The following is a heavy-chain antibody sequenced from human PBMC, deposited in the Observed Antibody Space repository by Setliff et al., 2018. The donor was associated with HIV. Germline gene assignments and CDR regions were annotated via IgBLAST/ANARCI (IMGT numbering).Heavy chain of an antibody. Sequence: GGSLRLSCAASGFTISNVWMTWVRQAPGKGLEWVSYVSGRGDSIYYAASVKGRFTISRDNAKNSLYLQMNSLIAEDTAVYYCARDFRDYVGKFDYWGQGTLVTVSS. CDR3: ARDFRDYVGKFDY. V-gene: IGHV3-48*01. CDR1: GFTISNVW. J-gene: IGHJ4*02. D-gene: IGHD1-26*01. CDR2: VSGRGDSI.